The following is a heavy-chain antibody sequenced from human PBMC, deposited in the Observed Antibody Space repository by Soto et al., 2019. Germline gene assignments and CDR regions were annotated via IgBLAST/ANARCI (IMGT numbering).Heavy chain of an antibody. D-gene: IGHD3-22*01. CDR2: IIPIFGTA. CDR1: GGTFSSYA. V-gene: IGHV1-69*12. Sequence: QVQLVQSGAEVKKPGSSVKVSCKASGGTFSSYAISWVRQAPGQGLEWMGGIIPIFGTANYAQKFQGRVTITADESTSTAYMELSSLRSEDTAVYYCARDHRTYYYDSTGPGEDYYYYGMDVWGQGTTVTVSS. CDR3: ARDHRTYYYDSTGPGEDYYYYGMDV. J-gene: IGHJ6*02.